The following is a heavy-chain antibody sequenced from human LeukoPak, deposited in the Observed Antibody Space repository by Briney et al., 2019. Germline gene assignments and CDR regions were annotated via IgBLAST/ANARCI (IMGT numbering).Heavy chain of an antibody. CDR3: ARHRWELLDAFDI. CDR2: RSHSGTT. CDR1: GGSISSYS. D-gene: IGHD1-26*01. Sequence: SETLSLTCIVSGGSISSYSWNWIRQSPGKGLEWIGYRSHSGTTSYSSSLKSRVTISVDTSKNQFSLKLSSVTAADTAVYYCARHRWELLDAFDIWGQGTMVTVSS. J-gene: IGHJ3*02. V-gene: IGHV4-59*08.